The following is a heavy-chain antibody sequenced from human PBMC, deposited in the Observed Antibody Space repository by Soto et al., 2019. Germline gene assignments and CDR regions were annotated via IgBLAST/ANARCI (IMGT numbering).Heavy chain of an antibody. CDR3: ARDRNYVMGYYYYGMDV. J-gene: IGHJ6*02. CDR1: GSSISSGGYY. Sequence: PSETRSRTGTLSGSSISSGGYYWSWIRQHPGKGLEWFGYIYYSGSTYYNPSLKSRVTISVDTSKNQFSLKLSSVTAADTAVYYCARDRNYVMGYYYYGMDVWGQGTTVTVSS. V-gene: IGHV4-31*03. D-gene: IGHD1-7*01. CDR2: IYYSGST.